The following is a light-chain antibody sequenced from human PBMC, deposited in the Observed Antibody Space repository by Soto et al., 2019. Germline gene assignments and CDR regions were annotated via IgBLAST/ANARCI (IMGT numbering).Light chain of an antibody. J-gene: IGKJ1*01. V-gene: IGKV3-15*01. CDR3: QYYNNCSPWT. Sequence: EIVMTQSPATLSVSPGERATFSCRASQSVSSNLAWYQHKPGQAPRLLIYGASIRSTGIPATFSGSGSGTEFALTICSLQSEEFAVYYCQYYNNCSPWTFGQVNKVYIK. CDR2: GAS. CDR1: QSVSSN.